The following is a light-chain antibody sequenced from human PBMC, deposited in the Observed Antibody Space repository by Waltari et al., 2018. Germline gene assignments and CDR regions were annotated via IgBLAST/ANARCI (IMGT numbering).Light chain of an antibody. J-gene: IGLJ2*01. CDR3: YSYAATYSI. Sequence: QSALTQPRSVSGSPGQSVTISCTGSSSDVGRYDYVSWYQPRPGKPPKLIISEVSQRPSGVPDRFSGSKSGNTASLTISGLQADDEADYYCYSYAATYSIFGGGTKLTVL. CDR2: EVS. CDR1: SSDVGRYDY. V-gene: IGLV2-11*01.